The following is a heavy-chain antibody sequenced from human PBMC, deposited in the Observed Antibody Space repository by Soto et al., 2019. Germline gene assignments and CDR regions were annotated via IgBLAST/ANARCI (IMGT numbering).Heavy chain of an antibody. Sequence: SETLSLTCAVSGYSISSGYYWGWIRQPPGKGLEWIGSIYHSGSTYYNPSLKSRVTISVDTSKNQFSLKLSSVTAADTAVYYCARVCVHCSGGSCYGHWFDPWGQGTLVTVSS. CDR2: IYHSGST. CDR1: GYSISSGYY. D-gene: IGHD2-15*01. J-gene: IGHJ5*02. V-gene: IGHV4-38-2*01. CDR3: ARVCVHCSGGSCYGHWFDP.